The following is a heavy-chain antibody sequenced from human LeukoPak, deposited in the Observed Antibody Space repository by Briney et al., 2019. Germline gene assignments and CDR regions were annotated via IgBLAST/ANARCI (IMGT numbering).Heavy chain of an antibody. D-gene: IGHD6-19*01. Sequence: GGSLRLSCAASGFTFSSYWMSWVRQAPGKGLEWVANIKQDGSEKYYVDSVKGRFTISRDNAKNSLYLQMNSLRAEDTAVYYCAGDVDSSGRNLFWFDPWGQGTLVTVSS. J-gene: IGHJ5*02. CDR2: IKQDGSEK. CDR1: GFTFSSYW. CDR3: AGDVDSSGRNLFWFDP. V-gene: IGHV3-7*01.